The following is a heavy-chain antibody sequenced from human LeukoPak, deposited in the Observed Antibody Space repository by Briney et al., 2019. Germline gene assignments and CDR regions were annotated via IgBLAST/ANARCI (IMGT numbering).Heavy chain of an antibody. CDR3: ARDDSSGWYGGFDY. CDR1: GGSISSSNW. V-gene: IGHV4-4*02. D-gene: IGHD6-19*01. J-gene: IGHJ4*02. Sequence: PSGTLSLTCAISGGSISSSNWWSWVRQPPGKGLEWIGEIYHSGSTNYNPSLKSRVTISVDTSKNQFSLKLSSVTATDTAVYYCARDDSSGWYGGFDYWGQGTLVTVSS. CDR2: IYHSGST.